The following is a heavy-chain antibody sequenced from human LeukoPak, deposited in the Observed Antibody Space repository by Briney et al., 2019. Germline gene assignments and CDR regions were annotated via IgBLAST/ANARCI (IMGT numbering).Heavy chain of an antibody. V-gene: IGHV4-31*03. CDR3: ARGPNYYYYGMDV. CDR1: GGSISSGGYY. CDR2: IYYSGST. Sequence: PSQTLSLTCTVSGGSISSGGYYWSWLRQHPGKGLEWLGYIYYSGSTYYNPSLKSRVTISVDTSKNQFSLKLSSVTAADTAVYYCARGPNYYYYGMDVWGKGTTVTVSS. J-gene: IGHJ6*04.